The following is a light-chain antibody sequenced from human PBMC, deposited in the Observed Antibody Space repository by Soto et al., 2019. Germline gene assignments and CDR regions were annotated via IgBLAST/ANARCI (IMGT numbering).Light chain of an antibody. CDR3: QQRSNWPPLS. J-gene: IGKJ4*01. Sequence: EIVLTQSPATLSLSPGERATLSCRASPSVSSYLAWYQQKPGQAPRLLIYDASNRATGIPARFSGSGSGTDFTLAINSLEPEDFAVYYCQQRSNWPPLSFGGGTKVEIK. CDR2: DAS. CDR1: PSVSSY. V-gene: IGKV3-11*01.